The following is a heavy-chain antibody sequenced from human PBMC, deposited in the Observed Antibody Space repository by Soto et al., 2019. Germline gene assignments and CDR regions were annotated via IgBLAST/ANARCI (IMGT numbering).Heavy chain of an antibody. Sequence: QVQLVQSGAEVKKPGSSVKVSCKASGGTFSSYAISWVRQAPGQGLEWMGGIIPTFGTAAYAQKFQGRVTITADEXTRXAYMELSSLRSEDTAVYYCARSGARPGDYYYGMDVWGQGTTVTVSS. CDR2: IIPTFGTA. J-gene: IGHJ6*02. D-gene: IGHD3-10*01. CDR1: GGTFSSYA. V-gene: IGHV1-69*12. CDR3: ARSGARPGDYYYGMDV.